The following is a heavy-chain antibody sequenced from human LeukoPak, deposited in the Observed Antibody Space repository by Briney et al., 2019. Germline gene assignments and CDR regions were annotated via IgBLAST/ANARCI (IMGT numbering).Heavy chain of an antibody. CDR1: GYTFTNYG. D-gene: IGHD6-6*01. CDR2: IIPIFGTA. V-gene: IGHV1-69*13. Sequence: SVKVSCKASGYTFTNYGVDWVRRAPGQGLEWMGGIIPIFGTANYAQKFQGRVTITADESTSTAYMELSSLRSENTAVYYCARSIAARPWWFDPWGQRTLVTVSS. CDR3: ARSIAARPWWFDP. J-gene: IGHJ5*02.